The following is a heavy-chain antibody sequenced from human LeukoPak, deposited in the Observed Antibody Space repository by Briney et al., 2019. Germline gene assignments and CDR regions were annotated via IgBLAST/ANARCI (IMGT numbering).Heavy chain of an antibody. J-gene: IGHJ6*02. Sequence: GASVKVPCKASGGTFSSYAISWVRQAPGQGLEWMGGIIPIFGTANYAQKFQGRVTITADVSTSTAYMELSSLRSEDTAVYYCARRGYYYYYGMDVWGQGTTVTVSS. CDR2: IIPIFGTA. D-gene: IGHD3-10*01. V-gene: IGHV1-69*01. CDR1: GGTFSSYA. CDR3: ARRGYYYYYGMDV.